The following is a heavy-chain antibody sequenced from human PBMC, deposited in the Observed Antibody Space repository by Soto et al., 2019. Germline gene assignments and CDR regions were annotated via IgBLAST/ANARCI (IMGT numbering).Heavy chain of an antibody. CDR1: GGTFSSYA. J-gene: IGHJ4*02. CDR2: IIPIFGTA. CDR3: AAWPPQRTSRYYFDY. V-gene: IGHV1-69*13. Sequence: SVKFSCKAAGGTFSSYAISWVRQAPGQGLEWMGGIIPIFGTANYAQTFQGRVTITADESTHTSYMELSSLRAEDTAVYYCAAWPPQRTSRYYFDYWGKGTLVTFPS.